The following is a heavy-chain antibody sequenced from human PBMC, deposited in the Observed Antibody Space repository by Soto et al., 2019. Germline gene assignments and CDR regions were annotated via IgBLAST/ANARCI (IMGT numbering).Heavy chain of an antibody. Sequence: PSETLSLTCSASGGSIAGKGDYWGWVRQPPGEGLEWIVSIDNSGDTYYNSALKSRVTMSLDTSKDQVSLNLYSVTAADTAFYYCARHYCTGGPCYFDYWGQGTLVTVS. CDR2: IDNSGDT. CDR3: ARHYCTGGPCYFDY. V-gene: IGHV4-39*01. D-gene: IGHD2-8*02. CDR1: GGSIAGKGDY. J-gene: IGHJ4*02.